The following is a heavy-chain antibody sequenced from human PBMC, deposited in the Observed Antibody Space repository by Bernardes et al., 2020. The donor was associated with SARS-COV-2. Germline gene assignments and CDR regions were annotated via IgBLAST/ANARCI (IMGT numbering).Heavy chain of an antibody. CDR2: IKQDGSEE. CDR3: ARSDANFDFWSGRFTYFDY. CDR1: GFTFIAYW. V-gene: IGHV3-7*01. J-gene: IGHJ4*02. Sequence: GGSLRLSCAASGFTFIAYWMNWVRQVPGKGLEWVANIKQDGSEEYYVDSVTGRFTISRDNAKNSLYLQMNRLRAEDTAVYYCARSDANFDFWSGRFTYFDYWGQGTPVTVSS. D-gene: IGHD3-3*01.